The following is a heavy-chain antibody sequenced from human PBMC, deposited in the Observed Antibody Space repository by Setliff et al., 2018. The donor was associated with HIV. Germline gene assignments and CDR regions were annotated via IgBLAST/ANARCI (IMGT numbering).Heavy chain of an antibody. V-gene: IGHV4-59*12. CDR3: ARVSITYWYSIPTFYYYYMDI. Sequence: NPSETLSLTSTVSGGSISSYYWSWIRQPPGKGLEWIGYIYYSGSTNYNPSLKSRVTISVDTSKNQFSLKLRSVTAADTAMYYCARVSITYWYSIPTFYYYYMDIWGKGTKVTVSS. CDR2: IYYSGST. D-gene: IGHD2-15*01. CDR1: GGSISSYY. J-gene: IGHJ6*03.